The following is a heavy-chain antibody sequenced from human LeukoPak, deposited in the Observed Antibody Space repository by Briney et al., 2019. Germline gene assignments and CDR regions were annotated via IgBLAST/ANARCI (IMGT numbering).Heavy chain of an antibody. J-gene: IGHJ3*02. CDR1: GFTFSSCN. D-gene: IGHD3-10*01. Sequence: GGSLRLSCAASGFTFSSCNMNWVRQAPGKGLEWVSSISSTSTYIYYADSVKGRFTISRDNAKNSLYLQMNSLRADDTAVYYCARGGVRTQRTVTFDIWGQGTMVTVSS. CDR2: ISSTSTYI. CDR3: ARGGVRTQRTVTFDI. V-gene: IGHV3-21*01.